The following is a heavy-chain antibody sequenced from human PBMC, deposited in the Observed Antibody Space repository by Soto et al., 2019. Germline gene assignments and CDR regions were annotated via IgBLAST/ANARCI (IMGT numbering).Heavy chain of an antibody. J-gene: IGHJ2*01. CDR3: ASCGYSYGDWYFDL. CDR1: GGTFSSYA. D-gene: IGHD5-18*01. V-gene: IGHV1-69*06. CDR2: IIPIFGTA. Sequence: GASVKVSCKASGGTFSSYAISWVRQAPGQGLEWMGGIIPIFGTANYAQKFQGRVTITADKSTSTAYMELSSLRSEDTAVYYCASCGYSYGDWYFDLWGRGTLVTVSS.